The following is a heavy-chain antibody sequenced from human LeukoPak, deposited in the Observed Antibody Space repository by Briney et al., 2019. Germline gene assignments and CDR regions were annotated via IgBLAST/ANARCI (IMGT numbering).Heavy chain of an antibody. CDR2: ISYDGSNE. V-gene: IGHV3-30*18. CDR3: GKDSVPLGRAAGGNDY. Sequence: GGSLRLSCAASGFTFSTYAMHWVRQAPGKGLDWVAVISYDGSNEYYGESVKDRFTNSRDNSENTLYLHMNGLSPEDTAVYYCGKDSVPLGRAAGGNDYRGQGTLVTVST. CDR1: GFTFSTYA. D-gene: IGHD6-25*01. J-gene: IGHJ4*02.